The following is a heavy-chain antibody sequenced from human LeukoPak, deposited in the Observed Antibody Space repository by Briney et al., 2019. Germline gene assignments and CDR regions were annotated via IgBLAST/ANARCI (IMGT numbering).Heavy chain of an antibody. CDR2: IRYDGSNK. V-gene: IGHV3-30*02. CDR1: GFTFSSYG. CDR3: AKDPGTRELAGSGAFDI. Sequence: GGSLRLSCAASGFTFSSYGMRWVRQAPGKGLEWVAFIRYDGSNKYYADSVKGRFTISRDNSKNTLYLQMNSLRAEDTAVYYCAKDPGTRELAGSGAFDIWGQGTMVTVSS. D-gene: IGHD1-26*01. J-gene: IGHJ3*02.